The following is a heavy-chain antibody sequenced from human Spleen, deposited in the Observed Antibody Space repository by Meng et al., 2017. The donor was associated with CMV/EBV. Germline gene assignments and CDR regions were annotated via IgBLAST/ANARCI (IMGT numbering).Heavy chain of an antibody. CDR3: AADRYCSSTSCSDAFDI. CDR1: GFTFSTYW. Sequence: VGSLRLSCAASGFTFSTYWMSWVRQAPGKGLQWVANIKQDGREKYYVDSVKGRFTITRDNAKNSLYLQMNSLRAEDTAVYYCAADRYCSSTSCSDAFDIWGQGTMVTVSS. V-gene: IGHV3-7*01. CDR2: IKQDGREK. D-gene: IGHD2-2*01. J-gene: IGHJ3*02.